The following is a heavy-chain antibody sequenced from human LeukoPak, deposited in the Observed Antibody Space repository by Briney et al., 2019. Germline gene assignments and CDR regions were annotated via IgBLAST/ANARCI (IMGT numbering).Heavy chain of an antibody. V-gene: IGHV3-30*04. J-gene: IGHJ4*02. D-gene: IGHD3-9*01. CDR1: GFTFSNYA. Sequence: GGSLRLSCAASGFTFSNYAMHWVRQAPGKGLEWVAVISYDGSNKYYADSVKGRFTISRDNSKNTLYLQMNSLRAEDTAVYYCARSYYDVLTGYGEVDYWGQGTLVTVSS. CDR2: ISYDGSNK. CDR3: ARSYYDVLTGYGEVDY.